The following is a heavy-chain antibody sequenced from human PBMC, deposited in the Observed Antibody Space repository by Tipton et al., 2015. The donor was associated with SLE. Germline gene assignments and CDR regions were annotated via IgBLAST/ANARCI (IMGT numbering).Heavy chain of an antibody. J-gene: IGHJ4*02. CDR3: ARVRALGDDDY. Sequence: VQLVQSGAEVKKPGESLRISCKGSGYSFTSYYIVWVRQMPGKGLEWMAIVYPGDSDTRYSPSFQGQVTTSADKSLSTAYLQWSSLKPSDTAMYYCARVRALGDDDYWVQGTLVTVSS. CDR1: GYSFTSYY. V-gene: IGHV5-51*03. D-gene: IGHD2-21*02. CDR2: VYPGDSDT.